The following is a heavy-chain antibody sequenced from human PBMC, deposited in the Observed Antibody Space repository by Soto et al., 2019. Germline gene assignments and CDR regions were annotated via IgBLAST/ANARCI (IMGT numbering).Heavy chain of an antibody. CDR1: GFTFSDYY. V-gene: IGHV3-11*01. Sequence: GGSLRLSCAASGFTFSDYYMSCIRQAPGKGLEWVSYISSSGSTIYYADSVKGRFTISRDNAKNSLYLQMNSLRAEDTAVYYSARDESSSYNWFDPWGQGTLVTVSS. J-gene: IGHJ5*02. CDR2: ISSSGSTI. D-gene: IGHD6-6*01. CDR3: ARDESSSYNWFDP.